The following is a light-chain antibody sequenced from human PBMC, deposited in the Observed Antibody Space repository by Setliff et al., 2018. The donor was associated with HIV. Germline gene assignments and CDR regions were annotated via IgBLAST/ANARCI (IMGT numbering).Light chain of an antibody. V-gene: IGKV1-9*01. CDR3: QQVNSYPLT. J-gene: IGKJ4*01. CDR1: QGISSY. Sequence: IQLTQSPSFLSASVGDRVTITCRASQGISSYLAWYQQKPGKAPELLIYATSTLQSGVPSRFSGSGSVTEFTLTISSLQPEDFATYYCQQVNSYPLTFGGRTKVDIK. CDR2: ATS.